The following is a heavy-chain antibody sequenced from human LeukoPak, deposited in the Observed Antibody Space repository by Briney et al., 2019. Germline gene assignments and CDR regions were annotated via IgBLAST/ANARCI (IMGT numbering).Heavy chain of an antibody. J-gene: IGHJ4*02. CDR3: ARDRDDSYYVLGY. CDR1: GYTFTSYA. CDR2: INAGNGNT. Sequence: ASVKVSCKAPGYTFTSYAMHWVRQAPGQRLEWMGWINAGNGNTKYSQKFQGRVTITRDTSASTAYMELSSLRSEDTAVYYCARDRDDSYYVLGYWGQGTLVTVSS. D-gene: IGHD3-10*02. V-gene: IGHV1-3*01.